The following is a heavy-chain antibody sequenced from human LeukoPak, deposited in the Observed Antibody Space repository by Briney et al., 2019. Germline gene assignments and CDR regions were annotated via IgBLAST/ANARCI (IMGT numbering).Heavy chain of an antibody. D-gene: IGHD3-10*01. J-gene: IGHJ6*02. CDR2: TYYRSKWYN. Sequence: SQTLSLTCAISGDSVSSNSAAWNWIRQSPSRGLEWLGRTYYRSKWYNDYAVSVKSRITINPDTSKNQLSLQLNSVTPEDTAVYYCAREILGFGELTYYYYYGMDVWGQGTTVTVSS. CDR3: AREILGFGELTYYYYYGMDV. CDR1: GDSVSSNSAA. V-gene: IGHV6-1*01.